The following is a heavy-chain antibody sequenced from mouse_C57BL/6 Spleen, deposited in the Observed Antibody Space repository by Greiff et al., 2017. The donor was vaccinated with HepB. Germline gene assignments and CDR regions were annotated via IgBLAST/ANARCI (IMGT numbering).Heavy chain of an antibody. CDR1: GYTFTDYE. D-gene: IGHD2-4*01. CDR2: IDPETGGT. CDR3: TRSDYDPAWFAY. Sequence: QVQLQQSGAELVRPGASVTLSCKASGYTFTDYEMHWVKQTPVHGLEWIGAIDPETGGTAYNQKFKGKAILTADKSSSTAYMELRSLTSEDSAVYYCTRSDYDPAWFAYWGQGTLVTVSA. J-gene: IGHJ3*01. V-gene: IGHV1-15*01.